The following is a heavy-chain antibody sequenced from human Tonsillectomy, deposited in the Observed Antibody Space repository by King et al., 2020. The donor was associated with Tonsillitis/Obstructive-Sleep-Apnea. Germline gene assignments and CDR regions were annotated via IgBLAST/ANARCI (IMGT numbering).Heavy chain of an antibody. CDR3: ARNRCSGTSCSRSWYFDL. V-gene: IGHV4-4*02. J-gene: IGHJ2*01. Sequence: QLQESGPGLVTPSGTLSLTCAVSGGSISRTNWWSWVRQPPGKGLEWIGEIYHSGRTNYNPSLKSRLTISVEKSKKQFSLNLCSATAADTAVYYCARNRCSGTSCSRSWYFDLWGRGTLVTVSS. CDR1: GGSISRTNW. CDR2: IYHSGRT. D-gene: IGHD2-2*01.